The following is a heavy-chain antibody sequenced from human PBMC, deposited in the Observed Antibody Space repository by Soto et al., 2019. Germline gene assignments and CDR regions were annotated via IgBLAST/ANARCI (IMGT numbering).Heavy chain of an antibody. D-gene: IGHD6-6*01. CDR2: ISGSGGST. CDR1: GFTFSSYA. Sequence: GGSLRLSCAASGFTFSSYAMSWVRQAPGKGLEWVSAISGSGGSTYYADSVKGRFTISRDNSKNTLYLQMNSLRAEDTAVYYCARGKQLVFSYPGFGFDYWGQGTLVTVSS. CDR3: ARGKQLVFSYPGFGFDY. V-gene: IGHV3-23*01. J-gene: IGHJ4*02.